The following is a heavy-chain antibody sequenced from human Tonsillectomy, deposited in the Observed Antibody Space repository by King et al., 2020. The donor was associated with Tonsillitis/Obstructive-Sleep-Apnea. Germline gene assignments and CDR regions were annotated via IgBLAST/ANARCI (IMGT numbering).Heavy chain of an antibody. J-gene: IGHJ3*02. Sequence: VQLVESGGGLIQPGGSLRLSCAASGFTVSSNYMSWVRQAPGKGLEWVSVLYSDGSTYYADSVKGRLPISRDNSKNTLYLQMNSLRAEDTAGYYCGAFIISGSTKGAFDIWGQGTMVTVSS. CDR3: GAFIISGSTKGAFDI. V-gene: IGHV3-53*01. CDR1: GFTVSSNY. CDR2: LYSDGST. D-gene: IGHD1-20*01.